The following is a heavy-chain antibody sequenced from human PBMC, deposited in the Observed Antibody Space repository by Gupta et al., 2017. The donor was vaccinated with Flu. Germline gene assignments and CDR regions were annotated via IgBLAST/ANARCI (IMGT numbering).Heavy chain of an antibody. Sequence: SSHFWGWIRQPPGKALELIATIYKTVTPYYNPARKSRVTISVDSSRNQFSLKLRSVPAAETAVYYCARHVVIQFWSPIQSWCHGVLVTVYS. CDR2: IYKTVTP. D-gene: IGHD2-21*01. CDR3: ARHVVIQFWSPIQS. J-gene: IGHJ4*01. CDR1: SSHF. V-gene: IGHV4-39*01.